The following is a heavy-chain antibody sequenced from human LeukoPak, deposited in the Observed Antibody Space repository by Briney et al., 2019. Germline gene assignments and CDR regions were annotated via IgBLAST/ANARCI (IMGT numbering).Heavy chain of an antibody. V-gene: IGHV3-30*03. J-gene: IGHJ4*02. CDR1: GFTFSSYG. D-gene: IGHD3-16*01. Sequence: GRSLRLSCAASGFTFSSYGMHWVRQAPGKGLEWVAVISYDGSNKYYADSVKGRFTISRDNSKNTLYLQMNSLRAEDTAVYYCACGGAAGGRGAPNYFDSGGQGPRVPVPS. CDR3: ACGGAAGGRGAPNYFDS. CDR2: ISYDGSNK.